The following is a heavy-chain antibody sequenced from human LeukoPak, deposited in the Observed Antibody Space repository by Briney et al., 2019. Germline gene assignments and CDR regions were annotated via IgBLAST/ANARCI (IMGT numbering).Heavy chain of an antibody. V-gene: IGHV3-15*01. D-gene: IGHD4-23*01. CDR3: TTGRGNSWPLYWYFDL. Sequence: GGSLRLSCTASGFTFGDYAMSWVHQAPGKRLEWVGRIKSKTDGGTTDYAAPVKGRFTISRDDSKNTLYLQLNTLKTEDTAVYYCTTGRGNSWPLYWYFDLWGRGTLVTVSS. J-gene: IGHJ2*01. CDR1: GFTFGDYA. CDR2: IKSKTDGGTT.